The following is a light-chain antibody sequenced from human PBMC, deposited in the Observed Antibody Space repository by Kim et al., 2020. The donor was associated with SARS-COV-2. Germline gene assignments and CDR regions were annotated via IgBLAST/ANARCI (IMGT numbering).Light chain of an antibody. J-gene: IGKJ1*01. CDR3: QQYNSWPLT. V-gene: IGKV3-15*01. Sequence: EIAMTQSPATLSVSPGERVTLSCRASQTVSSGFAWYQQKPGQPPRVLIYDASSRATGIPARFSGSGSGTEFTLTISSLQSEDFAVYYCQQYNSWPLTFGQGTKVDIK. CDR1: QTVSSG. CDR2: DAS.